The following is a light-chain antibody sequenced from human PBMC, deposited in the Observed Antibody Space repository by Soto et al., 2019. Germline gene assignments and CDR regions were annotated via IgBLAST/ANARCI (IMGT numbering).Light chain of an antibody. CDR1: SSDVGGYNY. J-gene: IGLJ1*01. V-gene: IGLV2-14*01. CDR2: EVS. CDR3: SSYTSSSTHYV. Sequence: QSVLTQPASVAGSPGQSITISCTGTSSDVGGYNYVSWYQQHPGKAPKLMIYEVSNRPSGASNRFSGSKSGITASLTISGLQAEDEADYYCSSYTSSSTHYVFGTGTKVTVL.